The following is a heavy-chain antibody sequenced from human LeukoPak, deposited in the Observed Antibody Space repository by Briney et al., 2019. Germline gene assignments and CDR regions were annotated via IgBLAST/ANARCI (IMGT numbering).Heavy chain of an antibody. V-gene: IGHV3-30*02. CDR3: AKGPKKDY. Sequence: GGSLRLSCAASGFTFSPYALHWVRQAPGKGLEWVAFIRYDGSNKYYADSVKGRFTISRDNSKNTLYLQMNSLRAEDTAVYYCAKGPKKDYWGQGTLVTVSS. CDR2: IRYDGSNK. J-gene: IGHJ4*02. CDR1: GFTFSPYA.